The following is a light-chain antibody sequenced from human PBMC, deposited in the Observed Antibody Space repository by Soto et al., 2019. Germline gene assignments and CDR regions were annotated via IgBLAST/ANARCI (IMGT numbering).Light chain of an antibody. V-gene: IGKV3-15*01. J-gene: IGKJ2*01. CDR1: ESLFGF. Sequence: DIVLTQSPATLSVSPGDTVTLSCRASESLFGFLAWYQQKPGQAPRLLMYGVSTRATGIPARFSGGGSATDFTRTISSLQSEESAFYVWQSYNDWPFASGLGTRLEI. CDR2: GVS. CDR3: QSYNDWPFA.